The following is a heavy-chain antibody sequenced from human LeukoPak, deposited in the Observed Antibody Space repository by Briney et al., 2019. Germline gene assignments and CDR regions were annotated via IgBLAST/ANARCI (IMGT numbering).Heavy chain of an antibody. V-gene: IGHV4-39*07. CDR2: IYYSGTT. D-gene: IGHD2-21*02. CDR3: AKGDFYTMDV. CDR1: GVSINSSPYY. Sequence: PSETLSLTCTVSGVSINSSPYYYWAWIRQPPGKGLEWIGTIYYSGTTYYSPSLNSRVTISVETSKNQFSLKLASVTAADTAVYYCAKGDFYTMDVWGTGTTVTVSS. J-gene: IGHJ6*03.